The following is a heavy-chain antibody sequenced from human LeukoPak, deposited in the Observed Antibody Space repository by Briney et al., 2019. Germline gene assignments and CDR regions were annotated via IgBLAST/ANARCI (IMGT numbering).Heavy chain of an antibody. Sequence: PGGSLRLSCAASGFTFSSYAMSWVRQAPGKGLEWVSAISGSGGSTYYADSVKGRFTISRDNSKNTLYLQMNSLRAEDTAVYYCARELGTVTPPYYYYMDVWGKGTTVTVSS. D-gene: IGHD4-17*01. CDR3: ARELGTVTPPYYYYMDV. CDR2: ISGSGGST. CDR1: GFTFSSYA. J-gene: IGHJ6*03. V-gene: IGHV3-23*01.